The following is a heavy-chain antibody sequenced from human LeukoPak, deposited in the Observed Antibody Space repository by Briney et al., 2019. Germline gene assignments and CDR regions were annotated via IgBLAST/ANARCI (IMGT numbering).Heavy chain of an antibody. CDR1: GGTFSSYA. J-gene: IGHJ6*02. Sequence: ASVKVSCKASGGTFSSYAISWVRQAPGQGLEWMGRIIPILGIANYAQKFQGRVTITADKSTSTAYMELSSLRSEDTAVYYCARSRQLLWFGENHYYGMDVWGQGTTVTVSS. CDR3: ARSRQLLWFGENHYYGMDV. D-gene: IGHD3-10*01. CDR2: IIPILGIA. V-gene: IGHV1-69*04.